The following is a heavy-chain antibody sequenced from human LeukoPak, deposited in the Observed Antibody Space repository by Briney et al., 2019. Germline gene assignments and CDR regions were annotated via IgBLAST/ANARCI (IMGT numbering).Heavy chain of an antibody. CDR3: ARARNNWNDVGSFDY. J-gene: IGHJ4*02. Sequence: SETLSLTCTVSGGSISSGDYYWSWIRQPPGKGLEWIGYIYYSGSTNYNPSLKSRVTISVDTSKNQFSLNLSSVTAADTAVYYCARARNNWNDVGSFDYWGQGTLVTVSS. CDR2: IYYSGST. CDR1: GGSISSGDYY. V-gene: IGHV4-61*08. D-gene: IGHD1-1*01.